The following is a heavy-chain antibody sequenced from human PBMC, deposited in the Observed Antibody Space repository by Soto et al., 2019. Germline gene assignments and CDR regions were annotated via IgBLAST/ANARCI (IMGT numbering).Heavy chain of an antibody. CDR3: ARQIYDSSGYYYAY. CDR2: IYSLGNT. J-gene: IGHJ4*02. D-gene: IGHD3-22*01. V-gene: IGHV4-39*01. CDR1: GGSISSSSYY. Sequence: QLQLQESGPGLVKPSETLSLTCTVSGGSISSSSYYWGWIRQPPGQGLRCLGTIYSLGNTYYNPSLKSRVTISVDKSKSQLFLKLSSVTAPDTAVYYCARQIYDSSGYYYAYWGQGTLVTVSS.